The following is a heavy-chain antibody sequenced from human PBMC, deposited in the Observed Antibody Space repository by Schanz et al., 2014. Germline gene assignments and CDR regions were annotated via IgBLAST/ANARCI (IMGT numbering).Heavy chain of an antibody. CDR3: AGAVATIRADSFDI. Sequence: EVKLLESGGGVVQPGRSLRLSCTASRIIFGTYSMNWIRQTPKGLEWVSSINSRSNFIYYADSVKGRFTISRDNAKNSLYLQMNSLRAEDTAVYYCAGAVATIRADSFDIWGQGTMVAVSS. D-gene: IGHD5-12*01. CDR1: RIIFGTYS. CDR2: INSRSNFI. V-gene: IGHV3-21*01. J-gene: IGHJ3*02.